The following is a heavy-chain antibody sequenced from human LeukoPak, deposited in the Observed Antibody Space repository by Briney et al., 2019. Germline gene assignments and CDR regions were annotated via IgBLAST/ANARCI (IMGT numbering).Heavy chain of an antibody. CDR1: GGSFSGYY. J-gene: IGHJ4*02. Sequence: SETLSLTCAVYGGSFSGYYWSWIRQPPGKGLEWIGEINHSGGTNYNPSLKSRVTISVDTSKNQFSLKLSSVTAADTAVYYCARGTGQAEYFDYWGQGTLVTVSS. CDR3: ARGTGQAEYFDY. CDR2: INHSGGT. V-gene: IGHV4-34*01. D-gene: IGHD1-1*01.